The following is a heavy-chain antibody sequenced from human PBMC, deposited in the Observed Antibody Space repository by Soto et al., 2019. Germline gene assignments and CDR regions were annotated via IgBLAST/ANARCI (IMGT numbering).Heavy chain of an antibody. D-gene: IGHD4-4*01. V-gene: IGHV4-59*01. J-gene: IGHJ6*04. CDR2: IYYSGST. CDR3: ARGYSNYYYVMDV. Sequence: SETLSVTCTVSGGSISSYYWSWIRQPPGKGLEWIGYIYYSGSTNYNPSLKSRVTISVDTSKNQFSLKLSSVTAADTAVYYCARGYSNYYYVMDVWGKGTTVT. CDR1: GGSISSYY.